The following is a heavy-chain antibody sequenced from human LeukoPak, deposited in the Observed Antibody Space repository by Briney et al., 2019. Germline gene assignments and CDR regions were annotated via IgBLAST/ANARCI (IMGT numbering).Heavy chain of an antibody. Sequence: GESLKISCKGSGYSFTNYWITWVRQMPGKGLEWMGRIDPSDSYTDYSPSFEGHVTISADKSISAAYLQWSSLKASDTAMYYCARQYAWGAGILVWGQGTLVTVSS. J-gene: IGHJ4*02. CDR2: IDPSDSYT. CDR1: GYSFTNYW. D-gene: IGHD1-26*01. CDR3: ARQYAWGAGILV. V-gene: IGHV5-10-1*01.